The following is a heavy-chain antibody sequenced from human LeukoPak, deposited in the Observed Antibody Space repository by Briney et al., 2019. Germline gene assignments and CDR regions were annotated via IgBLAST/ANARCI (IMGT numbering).Heavy chain of an antibody. Sequence: GGSLRLSCAASGFTFSSYAMSWVRQAPGKGLEWVANIKQDGSEKYYVDSVKGRFTISRDNAKNSLYLQMNSLRAEDTAVYYCARDQPQPGAFGYWGQGTLVTVSS. J-gene: IGHJ4*02. CDR3: ARDQPQPGAFGY. D-gene: IGHD1-14*01. CDR1: GFTFSSYA. CDR2: IKQDGSEK. V-gene: IGHV3-7*01.